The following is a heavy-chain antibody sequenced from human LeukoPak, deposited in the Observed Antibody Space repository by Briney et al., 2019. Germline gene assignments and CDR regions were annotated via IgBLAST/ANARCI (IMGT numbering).Heavy chain of an antibody. D-gene: IGHD6-19*01. CDR2: IESDGTKE. J-gene: IGHJ4*02. V-gene: IGHV3-30*02. CDR3: AREGSGWYYLDY. Sequence: GGSLRLPCAASGFSFSSYDIHWVRQAPGKGLEWVTFIESDGTKEYYADSVKGRFTISRDNSKNTVYVQMNTLRAEDTAVYYCAREGSGWYYLDYWGQGTVVTVSS. CDR1: GFSFSSYD.